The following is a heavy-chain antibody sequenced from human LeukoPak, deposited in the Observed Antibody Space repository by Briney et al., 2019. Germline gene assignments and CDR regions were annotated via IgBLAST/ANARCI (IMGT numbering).Heavy chain of an antibody. V-gene: IGHV1-69*04. J-gene: IGHJ4*02. CDR1: GGTFSSYA. Sequence: SVKVSCKASGGTFSSYAISWVRHAPGQGLEWMGRIIPILGIANYAQKFQGRVTITADKSTSTAYMELSSLRSEDTAVYYCARTERDYYFDYWGQGTLVTVSS. D-gene: IGHD5-24*01. CDR3: ARTERDYYFDY. CDR2: IIPILGIA.